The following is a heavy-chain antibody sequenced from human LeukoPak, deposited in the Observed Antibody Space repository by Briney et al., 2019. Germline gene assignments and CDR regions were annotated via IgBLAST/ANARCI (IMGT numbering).Heavy chain of an antibody. D-gene: IGHD3-10*01. Sequence: GPVKVSCKASGYTFTGYYMHWVRQAPGQGLEWMGWINPNSGGTNYAQKFRGRVTMTRDTSISPAYMELSRLRSDDTAVYYCARLWFGELRSFDYWGQGTLVTVSS. CDR2: INPNSGGT. CDR3: ARLWFGELRSFDY. CDR1: GYTFTGYY. J-gene: IGHJ4*02. V-gene: IGHV1-2*02.